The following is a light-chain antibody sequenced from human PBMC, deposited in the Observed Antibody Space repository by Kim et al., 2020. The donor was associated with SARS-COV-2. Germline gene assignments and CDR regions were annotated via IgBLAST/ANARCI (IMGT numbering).Light chain of an antibody. Sequence: DIQMTQSPSSLSASVGDRVTITCRASRDISNFLVWYQQKPGKIPKLLIYAASTLQSGVPSRFSGSGSGTDFNLTISSLQPEDVATYYCQKYDSAPLTFGQGSKVEIK. J-gene: IGKJ1*01. CDR1: RDISNF. V-gene: IGKV1-27*01. CDR2: AAS. CDR3: QKYDSAPLT.